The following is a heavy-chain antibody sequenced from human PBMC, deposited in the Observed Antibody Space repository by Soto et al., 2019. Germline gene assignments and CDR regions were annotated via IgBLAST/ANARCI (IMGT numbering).Heavy chain of an antibody. CDR3: ARDYDFWSGGGYYYYGMDV. D-gene: IGHD3-3*01. V-gene: IGHV1-3*01. Sequence: ASVKVSCKASGYTFTSYAMHWVRQAPGQRLEWMGWINAGNGNTKYSQKFQGRVTITRDTSASTAYMELSSLRSEDTAVYYCARDYDFWSGGGYYYYGMDVWGQGXTVTVSS. J-gene: IGHJ6*02. CDR1: GYTFTSYA. CDR2: INAGNGNT.